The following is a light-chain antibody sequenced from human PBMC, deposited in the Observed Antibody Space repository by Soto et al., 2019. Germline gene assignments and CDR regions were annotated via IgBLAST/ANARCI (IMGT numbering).Light chain of an antibody. CDR3: HQYGSSPPIT. CDR1: HSVSSSY. Sequence: EIVLTQSPGTLSLSPGERVTLSCRASHSVSSSYLAWYQQKPGQTPRLLIYVASSRSPGIPDRFSGSGSGTDFTLSISRLEPEDVAVYYCHQYGSSPPITVGQGTRLDIK. CDR2: VAS. V-gene: IGKV3-20*01. J-gene: IGKJ5*01.